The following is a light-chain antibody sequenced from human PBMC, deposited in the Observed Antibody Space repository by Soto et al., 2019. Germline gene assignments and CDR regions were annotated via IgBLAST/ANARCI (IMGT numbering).Light chain of an antibody. J-gene: IGKJ4*01. CDR1: QGISND. CDR3: QTYNSTPRT. CDR2: AAS. Sequence: DIQMTQSPSSLSASVGDRVTITCRASQGISNDLAWYQQKPGKVPKLLIYAASTLHSGVPSRFSGSGSGTDFTLTISSLQPEDVATYYCQTYNSTPRTFGGGTKGEIK. V-gene: IGKV1-27*01.